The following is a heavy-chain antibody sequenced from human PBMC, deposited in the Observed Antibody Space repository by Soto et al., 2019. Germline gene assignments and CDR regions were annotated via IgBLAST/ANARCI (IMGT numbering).Heavy chain of an antibody. V-gene: IGHV3-74*01. J-gene: IGHJ4*02. CDR1: GFIFSDYW. CDR2: IKSDEITT. Sequence: GGSLRVSCAASGFIFSDYWIHWVRQAPGKGLVWVSRIKSDEITTNYADSVWGRLTISRDNAKNTVYLQMNSLRAEDTAVYYCARGARNHYYFDYWGQGTLVTVSS. CDR3: ARGARNHYYFDY.